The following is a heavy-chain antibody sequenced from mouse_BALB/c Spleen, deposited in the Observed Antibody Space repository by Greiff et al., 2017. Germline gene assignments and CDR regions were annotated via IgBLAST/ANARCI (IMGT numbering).Heavy chain of an antibody. CDR2: IWTGGGT. V-gene: IGHV2-9-2*01. CDR1: GFSFTSYA. J-gene: IGHJ3*01. CDR3: VRDGRGIAY. Sequence: VQLKESGPGLVAPSQSLSLTCTVSGFSFTSYAISWIRQPPGKGLEWLGVIWTGGGTNYNSAFMSRLSISKDNSKSQVFLKMNSLQTDDTAIYYCVRDGRGIAYWGQGTLVTVSA.